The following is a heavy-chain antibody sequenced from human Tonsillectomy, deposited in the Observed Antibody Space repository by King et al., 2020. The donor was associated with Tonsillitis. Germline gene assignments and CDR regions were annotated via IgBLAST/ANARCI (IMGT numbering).Heavy chain of an antibody. CDR3: VRDSLYAFDI. CDR1: GFIFSNYS. V-gene: IGHV3-48*01. J-gene: IGHJ3*02. Sequence: VQLVDAVGGLVQPGGSLRLSCAASGFIFSNYSMNWVRQAPGKGLEWVSYIGTSSNTIFYSASVKGRFTISRDNAKNSLSLQMNSLRAEDTAVYYCVRDSLYAFDIWGQGTMVTVSS. CDR2: IGTSSNTI.